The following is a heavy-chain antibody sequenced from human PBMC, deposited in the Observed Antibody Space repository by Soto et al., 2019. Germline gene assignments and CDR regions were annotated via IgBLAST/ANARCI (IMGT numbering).Heavy chain of an antibody. CDR2: IWYDGSNK. D-gene: IGHD2-2*01. Sequence: PGGSLRLSCAASGFTFSSYGMHWVRQAPGKGLEWVAVIWYDGSNKYYADSVKGRFTISRDNSKNTLYLQMNSLRAEGTAVYYCARDSIVVVPAAMMDYYYYMDVWGKGTTVTVSS. CDR3: ARDSIVVVPAAMMDYYYYMDV. V-gene: IGHV3-33*01. CDR1: GFTFSSYG. J-gene: IGHJ6*03.